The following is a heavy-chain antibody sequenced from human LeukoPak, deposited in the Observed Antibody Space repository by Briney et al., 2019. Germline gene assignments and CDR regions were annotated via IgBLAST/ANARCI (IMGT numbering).Heavy chain of an antibody. Sequence: SETLSLTCAVYGGSFSGYYWSWIRQPPGKGLEWIGEINHSGSTNYNPSLKSRVTISVDTSKNQFSLKLSSVTAADTAVYYCASTPPVAGSYYYYGMDVWGQGTTVTVPS. V-gene: IGHV4-34*01. CDR1: GGSFSGYY. J-gene: IGHJ6*02. CDR2: INHSGST. D-gene: IGHD6-19*01. CDR3: ASTPPVAGSYYYYGMDV.